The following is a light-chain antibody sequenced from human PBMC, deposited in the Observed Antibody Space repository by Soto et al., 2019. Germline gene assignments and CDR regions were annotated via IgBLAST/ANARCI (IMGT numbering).Light chain of an antibody. J-gene: IGKJ1*01. CDR3: QQYKNWPRT. CDR2: GAS. V-gene: IGKV3D-15*01. CDR1: QSVSRY. Sequence: ETVLTQSPATLYLSPGERASLSWRASQSVSRYLAWYPQKPGQAPRLRIYGASRRATGIPARCSGSGAGTEVTRTISSLQSEDFAVDYGQQYKNWPRTVGQGTKVEIK.